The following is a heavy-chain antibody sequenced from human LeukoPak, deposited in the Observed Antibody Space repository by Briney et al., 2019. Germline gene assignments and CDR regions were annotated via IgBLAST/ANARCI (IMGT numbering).Heavy chain of an antibody. CDR3: ARMRYSDY. Sequence: GGSLRLSCAASGFTFSNSWMTWVRQAPGKGLEWVANIKEDGSEKYYVDSVRGRFTISRDNAKNSLYLQMNSLRADDTAVYYCARMRYSDYWGQGTLVTVSS. CDR2: IKEDGSEK. V-gene: IGHV3-7*01. CDR1: GFTFSNSW. J-gene: IGHJ4*02. D-gene: IGHD1-1*01.